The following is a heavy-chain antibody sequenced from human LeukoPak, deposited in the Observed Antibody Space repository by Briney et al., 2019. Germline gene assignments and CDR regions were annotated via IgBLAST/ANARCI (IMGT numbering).Heavy chain of an antibody. D-gene: IGHD1-26*01. J-gene: IGHJ4*02. CDR3: AKAPCILPEYHSGSYSYFDY. CDR1: GFTFSSYA. V-gene: IGHV3-23*01. CDR2: ISGSGGST. Sequence: GGSLRLSCAAYGFTFSSYAMSWVRQAPGKGLQWVSAISGSGGSTYYADSVKGRFTISRDNSKNTLYLQMNSLRAEDTAVYYCAKAPCILPEYHSGSYSYFDYWGQGTLVTVSS.